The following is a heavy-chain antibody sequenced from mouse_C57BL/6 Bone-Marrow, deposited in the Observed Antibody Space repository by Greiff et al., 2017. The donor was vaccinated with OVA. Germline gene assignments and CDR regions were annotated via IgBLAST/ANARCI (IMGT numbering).Heavy chain of an antibody. CDR1: GYAFSSSW. V-gene: IGHV1-82*01. Sequence: QVQLQQSGPELVKPGASVKISCKASGYAFSSSWMNWVKQRPGKGLEWIGRIYPGDGDTNYNGKFKGKATLTADKSSSTAYMQLSSLTSEDSAVYFCARETLWLRQRAWFAYWGQGTLVTVSA. CDR2: IYPGDGDT. CDR3: ARETLWLRQRAWFAY. J-gene: IGHJ3*01. D-gene: IGHD2-2*01.